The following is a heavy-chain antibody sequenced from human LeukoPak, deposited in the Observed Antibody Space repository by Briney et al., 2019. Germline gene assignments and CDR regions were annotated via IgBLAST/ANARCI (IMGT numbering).Heavy chain of an antibody. V-gene: IGHV4-30-4*08. CDR1: GGSISSGDHY. Sequence: SKTLSLTCTVSGGSISSGDHYWSWIRQPPGKGLEWIGYIYYSGSTYYNPSLKSRVTISVDTSKNQFSLKLSSVTAADTAVYYCARDALGWFDPWGQGTLVTVSS. CDR3: ARDALGWFDP. CDR2: IYYSGST. J-gene: IGHJ5*02.